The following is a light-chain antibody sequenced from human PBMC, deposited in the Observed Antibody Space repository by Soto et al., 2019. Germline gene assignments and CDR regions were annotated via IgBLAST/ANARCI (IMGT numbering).Light chain of an antibody. CDR3: HHYGRSPWT. Sequence: EIVLTQSPGSLSLSPGERATLSCRASQSVGSRYLAWYQQKPGQAPRLLIYGASTRATGIPDRFSGSGSGTDFTLTVSRLEPEDFAVYYCHHYGRSPWTVGQGTKVEFK. CDR2: GAS. CDR1: QSVGSRY. J-gene: IGKJ1*01. V-gene: IGKV3-20*01.